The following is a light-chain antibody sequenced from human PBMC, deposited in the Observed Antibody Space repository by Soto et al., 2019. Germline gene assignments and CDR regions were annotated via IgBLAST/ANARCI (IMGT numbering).Light chain of an antibody. CDR2: GAS. J-gene: IGKJ1*01. CDR1: QSVSSD. V-gene: IGKV3-15*01. Sequence: EIVRTQSPVTLSVSPGERATLSCMASQSVSSDLAWYHQKPGQAPRLLIYGASNRATGIPVRFSGSGSGTEFTLTISSLQSEDFAVYYCQQSNNWPPWTVGPGTKVEIK. CDR3: QQSNNWPPWT.